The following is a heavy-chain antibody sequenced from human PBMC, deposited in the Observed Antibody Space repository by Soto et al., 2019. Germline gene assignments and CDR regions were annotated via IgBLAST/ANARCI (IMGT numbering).Heavy chain of an antibody. V-gene: IGHV4-38-2*01. CDR1: GDSISSGYH. D-gene: IGHD2-2*01. J-gene: IGHJ5*02. Sequence: SATLSITCAGSGDSISSGYHWAWIRQPPGKGLEWVASIYHSGTTYYNPSLTSRVTISVDTSKNQFSLKLTSVTAADTAVYYCAAGSCSSSGCYWFDPWGQGTLVTVSS. CDR3: AAGSCSSSGCYWFDP. CDR2: IYHSGTT.